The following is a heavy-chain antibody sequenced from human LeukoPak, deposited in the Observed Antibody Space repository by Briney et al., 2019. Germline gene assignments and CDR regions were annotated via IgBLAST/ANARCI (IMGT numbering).Heavy chain of an antibody. CDR2: IWYDGSNK. V-gene: IGHV3-33*01. Sequence: GRSLRLSCAASGFTFSSYGMHWVRQAPGKGLEWVAVIWYDGSNKCYADSVKGRFTISRDNSKNTLYLQMNSLRAEDTAVYYCARGYCSTASCSGGDAFDIWGQGTMVTVSS. D-gene: IGHD2-2*01. J-gene: IGHJ3*02. CDR1: GFTFSSYG. CDR3: ARGYCSTASCSGGDAFDI.